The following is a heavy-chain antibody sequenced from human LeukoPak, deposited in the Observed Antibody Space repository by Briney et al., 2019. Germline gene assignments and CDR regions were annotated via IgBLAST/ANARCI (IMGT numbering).Heavy chain of an antibody. CDR2: ISTTGRAI. V-gene: IGHV3-21*01. CDR1: GFTLSGYS. J-gene: IGHJ4*02. D-gene: IGHD2-8*01. CDR3: VGRSCTDGVCPFDY. Sequence: GGSLRLSCAASGFTLSGYSMNWVRQAPGKGLEWVSAISTTGRAIYYIDLVKGRFTISRDNAKNALYLQMNSLRAEDTAVYYCVGRSCTDGVCPFDYWGRGTLVSVS.